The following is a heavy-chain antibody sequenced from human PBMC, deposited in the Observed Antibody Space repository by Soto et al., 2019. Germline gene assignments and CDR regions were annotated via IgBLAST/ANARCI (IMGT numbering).Heavy chain of an antibody. J-gene: IGHJ4*02. CDR3: AKGPLPSGWIFDY. V-gene: IGHV3-30*18. CDR1: GFTFSSYG. D-gene: IGHD6-19*01. CDR2: ISYDGSNK. Sequence: QVQLVESGGGVVKPGRSLRLSCAASGFTFSSYGMQWVRQAPGKGLEWVAVISYDGSNKYYADSVKGRFTISRDNSKNALYLQIHRLIAKDTAVHYCAKGPLPSGWIFDYWGQGTLVTVSS.